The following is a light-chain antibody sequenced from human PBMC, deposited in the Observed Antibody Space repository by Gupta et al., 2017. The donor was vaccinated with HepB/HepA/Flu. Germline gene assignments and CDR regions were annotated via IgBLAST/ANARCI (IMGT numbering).Light chain of an antibody. CDR3: SSYTSSSTLDVV. J-gene: IGLJ2*01. V-gene: IGLV2-14*03. CDR1: SSDVGGYNY. CDR2: DVS. Sequence: QSALTQPASVSGSPGQSITISCTGTSSDVGGYNYVSWYQQHPGKAPKLMIYDVSNRPSGVSNRFPCSKSGNTASLTISGLQAEDEADYYCSSYTSSSTLDVVFGGGTKLTVL.